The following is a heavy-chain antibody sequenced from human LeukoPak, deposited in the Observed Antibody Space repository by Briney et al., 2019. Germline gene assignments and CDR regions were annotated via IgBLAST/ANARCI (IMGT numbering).Heavy chain of an antibody. CDR2: FDPEDGET. Sequence: GPVKVSCKVSGYTLTELSMHWVRQAPGKGLEWMGGFDPEDGETTYAQKFQGRVTMTEDTSTDTAYMELSSLRSEDTAVYYCAAGIHRRGPFDYWSQGTLVTVSS. CDR1: GYTLTELS. CDR3: AAGIHRRGPFDY. D-gene: IGHD2-21*01. J-gene: IGHJ4*02. V-gene: IGHV1-24*01.